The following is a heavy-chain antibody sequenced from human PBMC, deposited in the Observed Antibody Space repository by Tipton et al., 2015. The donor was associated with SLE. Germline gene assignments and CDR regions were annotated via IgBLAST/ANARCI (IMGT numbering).Heavy chain of an antibody. CDR2: ISGSGGST. Sequence: SLRLSCAASGFTFSRYTIHWVRQAPGKGLEWVSAISGSGGSTYYADSVKGRFTISRDNSKNTLYLQMNSLRAEDTAVYYCAKARYSSGWLVDYWGQGTLVTVSS. J-gene: IGHJ4*02. CDR1: GFTFSRYT. D-gene: IGHD6-19*01. CDR3: AKARYSSGWLVDY. V-gene: IGHV3-23*01.